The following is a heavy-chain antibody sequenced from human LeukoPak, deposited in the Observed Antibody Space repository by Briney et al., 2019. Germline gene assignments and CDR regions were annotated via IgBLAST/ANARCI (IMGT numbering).Heavy chain of an antibody. D-gene: IGHD7-27*01. V-gene: IGHV3-23*01. CDR2: ISGSGGST. J-gene: IGHJ4*02. Sequence: SGGSLRLSCAASGFTFSSYAMSWVRQAPGKGLEWVSAISGSGGSTYYADSVRGRFTISRDNSKNTLYLQMNSLRAEDTAVYYCAVGGTGTTFDYWGQGTLVTVSS. CDR3: AVGGTGTTFDY. CDR1: GFTFSSYA.